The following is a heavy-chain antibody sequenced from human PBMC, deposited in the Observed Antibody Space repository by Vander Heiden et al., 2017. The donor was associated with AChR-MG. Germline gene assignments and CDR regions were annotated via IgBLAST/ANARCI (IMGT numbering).Heavy chain of an antibody. Sequence: EVQLVESGGGLVKPGGSLRLSCAASGFTFSSYSMNWVRQAPGKGLEWVSSISSSSSYIYYADSVKGRFTISRDNAKNSLYLQMNSLRAEDTAVYYCARGELRYFDWLSPNYYYGMDVWGQGTTVTVSS. CDR1: GFTFSSYS. V-gene: IGHV3-21*01. CDR2: ISSSSSYI. CDR3: ARGELRYFDWLSPNYYYGMDV. D-gene: IGHD3-9*01. J-gene: IGHJ6*02.